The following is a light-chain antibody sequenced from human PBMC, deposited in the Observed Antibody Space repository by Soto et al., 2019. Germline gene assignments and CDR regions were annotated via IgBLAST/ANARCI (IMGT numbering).Light chain of an antibody. CDR1: QSVNSNY. CDR2: GAS. CDR3: QQYSSSPPEFT. Sequence: EIVLTQSPGTLSVSPGERVTLSCRASQSVNSNYLAWYQQRPGQAPRLLIFGASYRATGIPDRFSGSGSGTDFTLTISRLESEEFAVYYCQQYSSSPPEFTFGPGTKVDSK. V-gene: IGKV3-20*01. J-gene: IGKJ3*01.